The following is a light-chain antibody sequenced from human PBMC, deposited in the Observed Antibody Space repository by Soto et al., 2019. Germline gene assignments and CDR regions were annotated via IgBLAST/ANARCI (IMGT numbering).Light chain of an antibody. V-gene: IGKV1-5*03. CDR1: QNIDRW. Sequence: DIQMTQSPSTLSASVGDRVTITCRASQNIDRWLAWYQQKPGKAPNLLIYGASNLESWVPSRFSGSVSGTEFTLTISSLRPDDFATYYCQQYNSYPWTFGQGTKVEIK. CDR3: QQYNSYPWT. CDR2: GAS. J-gene: IGKJ1*01.